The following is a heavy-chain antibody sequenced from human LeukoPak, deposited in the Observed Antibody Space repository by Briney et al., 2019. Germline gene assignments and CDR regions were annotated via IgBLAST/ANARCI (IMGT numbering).Heavy chain of an antibody. CDR3: ACLIVGATPSFDY. V-gene: IGHV3-48*03. CDR1: GFTFSSYE. Sequence: GGSLRLSCAASGFTFSSYEMNWVRQAPGKGLELVSYISSSGSTIYYADSVKGRFTISRDNAKNSLYLQMNSLRAEDTAVYYCACLIVGATPSFDYWGQGTLVTVSS. CDR2: ISSSGSTI. D-gene: IGHD1-26*01. J-gene: IGHJ4*02.